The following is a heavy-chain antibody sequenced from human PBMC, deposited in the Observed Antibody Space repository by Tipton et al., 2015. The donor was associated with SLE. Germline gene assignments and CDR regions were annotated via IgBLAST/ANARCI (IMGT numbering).Heavy chain of an antibody. CDR2: IYYSGDT. D-gene: IGHD3-3*01. CDR1: GGSMTGSY. CDR3: ASGTLEWSHEPDY. J-gene: IGHJ4*02. V-gene: IGHV4-59*12. Sequence: TLSLTCSVSGGSMTGSYWSWVRQPPGRGLEWIGSIYYSGDTHYNPSLSSRLTISVDTSRNQFSLRLSSVTAADTAMFYCASGTLEWSHEPDYWGQGTLVTVSS.